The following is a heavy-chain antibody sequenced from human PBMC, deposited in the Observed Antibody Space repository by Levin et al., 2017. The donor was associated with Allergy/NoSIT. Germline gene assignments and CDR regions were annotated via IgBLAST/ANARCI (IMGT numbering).Heavy chain of an antibody. CDR3: ARSRWSDHDAFDI. V-gene: IGHV1-2*02. CDR2: INPNSGGT. CDR1: GHTFTGYY. Sequence: GESLKISCKASGHTFTGYYLEWVRQAPGQGLEWMGWINPNSGGTKYAQKFQGRVTMTRDTSISTAYMELSRLRSDDTAVYYCARSRWSDHDAFDIWGQGTMVTVSS. D-gene: IGHD4-23*01. J-gene: IGHJ3*02.